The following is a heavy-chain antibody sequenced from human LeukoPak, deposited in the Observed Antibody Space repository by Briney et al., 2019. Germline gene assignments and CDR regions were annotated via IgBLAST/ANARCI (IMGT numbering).Heavy chain of an antibody. D-gene: IGHD5-24*01. CDR3: ARGNRDGYNELDY. CDR1: GFTFSSYS. V-gene: IGHV3-48*01. J-gene: IGHJ4*02. CDR2: ISSSSSTI. Sequence: GGSLRLSRAGSGFTFSSYSMNWVRQAPGKGLEWVSYISSSSSTIYYADSVKGRFTISRDNAKNSLYLQMNSLRAEDTAVYYCARGNRDGYNELDYWGQGTLVTVSS.